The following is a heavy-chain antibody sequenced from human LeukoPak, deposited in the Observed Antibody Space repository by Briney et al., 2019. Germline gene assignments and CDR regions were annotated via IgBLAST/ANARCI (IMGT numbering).Heavy chain of an antibody. D-gene: IGHD3-22*01. Sequence: SETLSLTCTVSGGSISSYYWSWIRQPPGKGLEWIGYIYYSGSTNYNPSLKSRVTISVDTSKNQFSLKLSSVTAADTAVYYCARLRVYYYDSSGYGNFDYWGQGTLVTVSS. V-gene: IGHV4-59*08. CDR3: ARLRVYYYDSSGYGNFDY. J-gene: IGHJ4*02. CDR1: GGSISSYY. CDR2: IYYSGST.